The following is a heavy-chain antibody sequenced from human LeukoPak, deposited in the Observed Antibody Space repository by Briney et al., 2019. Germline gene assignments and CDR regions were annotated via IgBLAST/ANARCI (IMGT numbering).Heavy chain of an antibody. D-gene: IGHD1-26*01. Sequence: SETLSLTCGVAGGSLSFYYWSWIRQSPGKGLEWIAEISQNGDSNYNMSLKSRVTISLDTSKNHFSLRLSSVTAADTAVYYCARDREVGATGYYFDYWGQGTLVTVSS. CDR3: ARDREVGATGYYFDY. J-gene: IGHJ4*02. V-gene: IGHV4-34*01. CDR2: ISQNGDS. CDR1: GGSLSFYY.